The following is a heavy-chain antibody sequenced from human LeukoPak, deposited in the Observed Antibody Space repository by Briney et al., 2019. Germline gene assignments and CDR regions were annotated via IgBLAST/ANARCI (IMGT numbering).Heavy chain of an antibody. CDR2: ISYDGSNK. D-gene: IGHD6-6*01. CDR3: AKIVGPSSSDYFDY. Sequence: GRSLRLSCAASGFTFSSYGMHWVRQAPGKGLEWVAVISYDGSNKYYADSVKGRFTISRDNSKNTLYLQMNSLRAEDTAVYYCAKIVGPSSSDYFDYWGQGTLVTVSS. CDR1: GFTFSSYG. J-gene: IGHJ4*02. V-gene: IGHV3-30*18.